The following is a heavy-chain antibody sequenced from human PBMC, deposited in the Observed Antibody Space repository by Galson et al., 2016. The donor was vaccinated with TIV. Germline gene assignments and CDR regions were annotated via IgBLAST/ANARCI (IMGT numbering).Heavy chain of an antibody. CDR3: ARTLFSENDGYWIDY. CDR2: IDWDGDK. J-gene: IGHJ4*02. D-gene: IGHD3-22*01. CDR1: GFSLNSNGMC. Sequence: PALVKPTQTPTLTCTFSGFSLNSNGMCVSWIRQPPGKALEWLARIDWDGDKYYSTFLQTRLTISKDTSKNQVVLTMTNTDPVDTATYYCARTLFSENDGYWIDYWGQGALVTVSS. V-gene: IGHV2-70*11.